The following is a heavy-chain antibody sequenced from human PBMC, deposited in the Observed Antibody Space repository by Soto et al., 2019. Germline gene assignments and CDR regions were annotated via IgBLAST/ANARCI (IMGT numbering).Heavy chain of an antibody. CDR2: INHSGST. CDR1: GGSFSGFY. D-gene: IGHD6-13*01. V-gene: IGHV4-34*01. Sequence: SETLSLTCAVYGGSFSGFYWSWIRQPPGKGLEWIGEINHSGSTNYNPSLKSRVTISVDTSKNQFSLKLSSVTAADTAVYYCASSRGYSSSWYDYYYGMDVWGQGTTVTVSS. CDR3: ASSRGYSSSWYDYYYGMDV. J-gene: IGHJ6*02.